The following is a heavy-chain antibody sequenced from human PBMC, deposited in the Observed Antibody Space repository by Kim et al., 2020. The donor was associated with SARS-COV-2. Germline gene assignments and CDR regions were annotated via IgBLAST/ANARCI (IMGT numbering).Heavy chain of an antibody. J-gene: IGHJ5*02. Sequence: SETLSLTCAVYGGSFSGYYWSWIRQPPGKGLEWIGEINHSGSTNYNPSLKSRVTISVDTSKNQFSLKLSSVTAADTAVYYCAREKAVIVATIPTGDWFDPWGQGTLVTVSS. V-gene: IGHV4-34*01. CDR3: AREKAVIVATIPTGDWFDP. CDR1: GGSFSGYY. CDR2: INHSGST. D-gene: IGHD5-12*01.